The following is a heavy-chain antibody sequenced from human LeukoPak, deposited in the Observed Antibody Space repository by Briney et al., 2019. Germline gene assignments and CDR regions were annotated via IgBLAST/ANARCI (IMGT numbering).Heavy chain of an antibody. CDR1: GFTFSSYA. CDR3: ARGESYGSGSPPGYYYGMDV. CDR2: ISYDGSNK. J-gene: IGHJ6*02. V-gene: IGHV3-30-3*01. D-gene: IGHD3-10*01. Sequence: PGRSPRLSCAASGFTFSSYAMHWVRQAPGKGLEWVAVISYDGSNKYYADSVKGRFTISRDNSKNTLYLQMNSLRAEDTAVYYCARGESYGSGSPPGYYYGMDVWGQGTTVTVSS.